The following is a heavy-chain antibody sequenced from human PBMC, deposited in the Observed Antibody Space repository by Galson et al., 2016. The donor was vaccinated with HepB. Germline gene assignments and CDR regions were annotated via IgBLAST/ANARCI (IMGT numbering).Heavy chain of an antibody. CDR3: ARRTAAVGTRYSLDV. J-gene: IGHJ6*01. CDR1: GFSFTTYW. Sequence: QSGAEVKKPGESLQISCQGSGFSFTTYWIAWVRQMPDKGLQWLGSIQPGDSRTQYSPSFQGQVTFSVDKSINTAYLHWSSLKASDTAMYYCARRTAAVGTRYSLDVGGQWTTVTVSS. D-gene: IGHD6-13*01. V-gene: IGHV5-51*01. CDR2: IQPGDSRT.